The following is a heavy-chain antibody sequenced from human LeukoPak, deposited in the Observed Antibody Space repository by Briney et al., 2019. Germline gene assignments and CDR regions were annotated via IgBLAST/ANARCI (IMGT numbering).Heavy chain of an antibody. CDR2: FSSDGSTT. V-gene: IGHV3-74*01. Sequence: GVPLRLSCVLSGFTLSTYWMHGGPRAPGKGLVWVSRFSSDGSTTIYAHSVKRRFTISRDSHINTVYVQMNSLRPEDTAIYYCAGGFDGYPFGWWFDPWGQGTVVTVSS. CDR3: AGGFDGYPFGWWFDP. CDR1: GFTLSTYW. J-gene: IGHJ5*02. D-gene: IGHD5-24*01.